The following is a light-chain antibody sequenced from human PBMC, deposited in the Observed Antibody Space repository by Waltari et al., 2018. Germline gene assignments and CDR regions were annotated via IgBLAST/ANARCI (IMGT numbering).Light chain of an antibody. Sequence: TCRASQTIYNSLNWYQHKPGKAPKRLIADTSTLQSGVPSRFSGRGSETEFTLTISRLQPEDFGTYYCQQSYTLPYTFGQGTKLDI. CDR2: DTS. CDR3: QQSYTLPYT. V-gene: IGKV1-39*01. CDR1: QTIYNS. J-gene: IGKJ2*01.